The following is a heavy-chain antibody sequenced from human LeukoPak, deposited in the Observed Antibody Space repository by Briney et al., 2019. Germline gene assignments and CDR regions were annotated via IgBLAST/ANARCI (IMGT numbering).Heavy chain of an antibody. CDR1: GFTFSTYW. CDR2: INSDGGRT. Sequence: PGGSLRLSCAASGFTFSTYWMHWVRQAPGKGLVWVSRINSDGGRTSYADSVKGRFTISRDNAKNTLYLQMNSLRAEDTTVYYCARAGVFSGSYYDNWGQGTLVTVSS. J-gene: IGHJ4*02. V-gene: IGHV3-74*01. CDR3: ARAGVFSGSYYDN. D-gene: IGHD1-26*01.